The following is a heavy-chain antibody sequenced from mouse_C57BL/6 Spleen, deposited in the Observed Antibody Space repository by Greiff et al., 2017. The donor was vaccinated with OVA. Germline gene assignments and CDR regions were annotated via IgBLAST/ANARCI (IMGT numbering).Heavy chain of an antibody. CDR2: IDPSDSYT. CDR3: ARDPFLAY. V-gene: IGHV1-59*01. Sequence: QVQLKQPGAELVRPGTSVKLSCKASGYTFTSYWMHWVKQRPGQGLEWIGVIDPSDSYTNYNQKFKGKATLTVDTSSSTAYMQLSSLTSEDSAVYYCARDPFLAYWGQGTLVTVSA. J-gene: IGHJ3*01. CDR1: GYTFTSYW.